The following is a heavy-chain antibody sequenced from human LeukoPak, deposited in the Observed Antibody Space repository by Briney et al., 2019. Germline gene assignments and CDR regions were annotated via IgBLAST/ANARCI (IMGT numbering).Heavy chain of an antibody. CDR2: ISSSGSTI. V-gene: IGHV3-48*03. J-gene: IGHJ6*04. CDR3: AELGITMIGGV. D-gene: IGHD3-10*02. Sequence: PGGSLRLSCAASGFTFSSYEMNWVRQAPGKGLEWVSYISSSGSTIYYADSVKGRFTISRANAKTSLYLQMNSLRAEDTAVYYCAELGITMIGGVWGKGTTVTISS. CDR1: GFTFSSYE.